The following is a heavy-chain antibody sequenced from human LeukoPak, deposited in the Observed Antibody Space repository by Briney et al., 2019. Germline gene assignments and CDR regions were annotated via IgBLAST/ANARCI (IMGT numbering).Heavy chain of an antibody. CDR1: GFTVSNNY. D-gene: IGHD6-13*01. V-gene: IGHV3-66*01. J-gene: IGHJ4*02. CDR2: IYSGGST. CDR3: ARAGGSSWGDY. Sequence: GGSLRLSCAASGFTVSNNYMSWVRQAPGQGLEWVSVIYSGGSTYYADSVKGRFTISRDNSKNTLYLQMNSLRADDTAVYYCARAGGSSWGDYWGQGTLVAVSS.